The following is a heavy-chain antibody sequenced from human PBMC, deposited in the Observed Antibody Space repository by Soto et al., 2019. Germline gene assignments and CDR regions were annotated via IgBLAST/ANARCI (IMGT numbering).Heavy chain of an antibody. CDR3: ARGRTLRFLEWLLSEGYYFDY. CDR2: IYYSGST. J-gene: IGHJ4*02. D-gene: IGHD3-3*01. Sequence: SATLSLTCTVSGGSISSSSYYWGWIRQPPGKGLEWIGSIYYSGSTYYNPSLKSRVTISVDTSKNQFSLKLSSVTAADTAVYYCARGRTLRFLEWLLSEGYYFDYWGQGTLVTVS. V-gene: IGHV4-39*01. CDR1: GGSISSSSYY.